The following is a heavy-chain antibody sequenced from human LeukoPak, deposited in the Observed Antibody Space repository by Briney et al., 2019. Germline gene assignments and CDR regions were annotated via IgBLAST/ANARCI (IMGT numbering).Heavy chain of an antibody. CDR2: ISGSRVST. CDR1: GFTFSSYA. J-gene: IGHJ6*03. V-gene: IGHV3-23*01. D-gene: IGHD6-13*01. CDR3: AKGGSSSWHYYYYYMDV. Sequence: GGSLRLPCAASGFTFSSYAMIWVRQAPGKGLEWVSGISGSRVSTYYADSVKGRFTISSDNSKNTVYLQMNSLRAEDTAVYYCAKGGSSSWHYYYYYMDVWGKGTTVTVSS.